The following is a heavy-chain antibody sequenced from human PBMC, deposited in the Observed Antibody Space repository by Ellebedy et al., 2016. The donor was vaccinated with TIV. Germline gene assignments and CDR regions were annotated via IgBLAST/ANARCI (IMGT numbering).Heavy chain of an antibody. J-gene: IGHJ6*03. V-gene: IGHV3-11*01. CDR2: ISSSGSTI. Sequence: LSLTXXASGFTVSRNYMSWIRQAPGKGLEWVSYISSSGSTIYYADSVKGRFTISRDNAKNSLYLQMNSLRAEDTAVYYCARERGYMDVWGKGTTVTVSS. CDR3: ARERGYMDV. CDR1: GFTVSRNY.